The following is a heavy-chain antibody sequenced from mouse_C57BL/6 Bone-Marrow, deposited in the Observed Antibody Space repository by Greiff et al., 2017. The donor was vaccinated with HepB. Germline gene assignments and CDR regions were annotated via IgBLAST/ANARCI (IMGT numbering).Heavy chain of an antibody. CDR3: ARHPYYGSSYWYFDV. Sequence: EVQRVESGGDLVKPGGSPKLSCAASGFTFSSYGMSWVRQTPDKRLEWVATISSGGSYTYYPDSVKGRFTISRDNAKNTLYLQMSSLKSEDTAMYYCARHPYYGSSYWYFDVWGTGTTVTVSS. CDR1: GFTFSSYG. J-gene: IGHJ1*03. D-gene: IGHD1-1*01. CDR2: ISSGGSYT. V-gene: IGHV5-6*01.